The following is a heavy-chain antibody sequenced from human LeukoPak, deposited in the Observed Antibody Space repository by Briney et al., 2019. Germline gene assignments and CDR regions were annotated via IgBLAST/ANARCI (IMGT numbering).Heavy chain of an antibody. CDR1: GGSISSSSYY. CDR2: IYYSGSN. CDR3: ARDYFDAYGMDV. J-gene: IGHJ6*02. D-gene: IGHD3-9*01. V-gene: IGHV4-39*01. Sequence: SATLSLTCAVSGGSISSSSYYWGWIRQPPGKGLGWIRSIYYSGSNYYTPSLKSRVTISVDTSKNQFSLKLSSVTAADTAVYYCARDYFDAYGMDVWGQGTTVTVSS.